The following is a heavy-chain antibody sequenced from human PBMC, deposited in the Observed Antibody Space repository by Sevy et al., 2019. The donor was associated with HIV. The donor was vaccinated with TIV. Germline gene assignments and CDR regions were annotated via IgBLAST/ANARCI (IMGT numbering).Heavy chain of an antibody. J-gene: IGHJ4*02. V-gene: IGHV3-48*02. CDR3: ASGSNHKNFDH. D-gene: IGHD3-10*01. CDR2: ISSRSSTI. Sequence: GGSLRLSCAASGFTFSISDMNWVRQAPGKGLEWVSFISSRSSTIYYADSVKGRFTISRDNAKNSLYLQMNSLRDDDTAVYYCASGSNHKNFDHWGQGTLVTVSS. CDR1: GFTFSISD.